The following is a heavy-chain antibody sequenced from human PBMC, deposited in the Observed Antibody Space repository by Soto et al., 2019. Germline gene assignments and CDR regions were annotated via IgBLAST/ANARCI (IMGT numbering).Heavy chain of an antibody. CDR2: MFYSGST. Sequence: SETLSLTCTVSGASISSGRSYWSWIRQHPGKGLEWIGYMFYSGSTYYHPSLKSRVNISADTSKNQFSLRLTSVTPAATAVYYCARDNGYGHFDSWGQGTLVTVSS. D-gene: IGHD5-12*01. CDR1: GASISSGRSY. CDR3: ARDNGYGHFDS. J-gene: IGHJ4*02. V-gene: IGHV4-31*03.